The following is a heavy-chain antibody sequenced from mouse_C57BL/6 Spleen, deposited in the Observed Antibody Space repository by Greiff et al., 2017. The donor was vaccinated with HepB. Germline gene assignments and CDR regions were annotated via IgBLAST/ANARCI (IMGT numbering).Heavy chain of an antibody. J-gene: IGHJ1*03. CDR3: ARNGFDV. CDR2: IYPGDGDT. Sequence: QVQLKESGPELVKPGASVKISCKASGYAFSSSWMNWVKQRPGKGLEWIGRIYPGDGDTNYNGKFKGKATLTADKSSSTAYMQLSSLTSEDSAVYFCARNGFDVWGTGTTVTVSS. V-gene: IGHV1-82*01. CDR1: GYAFSSSW.